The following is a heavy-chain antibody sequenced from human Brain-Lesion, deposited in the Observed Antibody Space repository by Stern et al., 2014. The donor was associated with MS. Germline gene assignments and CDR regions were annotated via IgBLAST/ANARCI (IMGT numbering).Heavy chain of an antibody. CDR3: ARGRVVPGFQYYATDV. D-gene: IGHD2-2*01. Sequence: VQLVESGPGLVKPSQTLSLSCTVSGGSISSGGYYWSWIRQPAGKGLEWIGRIFNSGSTSYNPSLKSRGTISLDKSQNQFPLRLTPRTAADTAVYYCARGRVVPGFQYYATDVWGQGTTVIVSS. CDR2: IFNSGST. CDR1: GGSISSGGYY. J-gene: IGHJ6*02. V-gene: IGHV4-61*02.